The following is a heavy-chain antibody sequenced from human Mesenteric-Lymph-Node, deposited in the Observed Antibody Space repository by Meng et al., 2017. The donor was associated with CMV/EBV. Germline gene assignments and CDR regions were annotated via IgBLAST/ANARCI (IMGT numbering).Heavy chain of an antibody. CDR3: ARLRMTTVTTEIDP. D-gene: IGHD4-17*01. Sequence: SETLSLTCTVSGGSISSYYWSWIRQPPGKGLEWIGYIYYSGSTNYNPSLKSRVTISVDTSKSQFSLKLSSVTAADTAVYYCARLRMTTVTTEIDPWGQGTLVTVSS. V-gene: IGHV4-59*01. CDR1: GGSISSYY. CDR2: IYYSGST. J-gene: IGHJ5*02.